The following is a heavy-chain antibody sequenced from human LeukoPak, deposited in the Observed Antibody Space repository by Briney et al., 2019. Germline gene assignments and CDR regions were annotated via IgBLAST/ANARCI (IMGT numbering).Heavy chain of an antibody. J-gene: IGHJ4*02. D-gene: IGHD2-21*02. CDR3: ASHHCGGDCYSYYFDY. CDR2: ISAYNGNT. CDR1: GYTFTSYG. Sequence: ASVKVSCKASGYTFTSYGISWVRQAPGQGLEWMGWISAYNGNTNYARKLQGRVTMTTDTSTSTAYMELRSLRSDDTAVYYCASHHCGGDCYSYYFDYWGQGTLVTVSS. V-gene: IGHV1-18*01.